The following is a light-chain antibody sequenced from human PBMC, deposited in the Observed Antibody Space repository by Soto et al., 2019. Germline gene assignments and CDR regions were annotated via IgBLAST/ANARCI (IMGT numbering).Light chain of an antibody. CDR1: QSVSSS. CDR3: QPRITGPCT. J-gene: IGKJ2*02. Sequence: EIVLTQSPATLSLSPGESATLSCRASQSVSSSLAWYQQKAGQAPRLLIYDASNRATGIPARFSGSWSGTDFTLTISRLEPEDLAIYYCQPRITGPCTFGNGTKLEIK. CDR2: DAS. V-gene: IGKV3-11*01.